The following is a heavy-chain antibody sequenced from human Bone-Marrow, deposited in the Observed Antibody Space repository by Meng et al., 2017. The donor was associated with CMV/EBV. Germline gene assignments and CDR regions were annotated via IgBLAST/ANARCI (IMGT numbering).Heavy chain of an antibody. CDR2: ISSSSSYI. V-gene: IGHV3-21*01. Sequence: GGSLRLSCAASGFTFSSYSMNWVRQAPGKGLEWVSSISSSSSYIYYADSVKGRFTISRDNSKNMLYLQMSSLRVEDTALYYCAKVTVHGFFDYWGQGTLVTVSS. CDR3: AKVTVHGFFDY. CDR1: GFTFSSYS. J-gene: IGHJ4*02. D-gene: IGHD4-11*01.